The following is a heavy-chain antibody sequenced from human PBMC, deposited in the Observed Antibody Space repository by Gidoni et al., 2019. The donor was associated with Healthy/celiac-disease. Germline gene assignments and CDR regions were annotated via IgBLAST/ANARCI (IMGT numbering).Heavy chain of an antibody. J-gene: IGHJ4*02. D-gene: IGHD5-18*01. Sequence: EVQLVESGGGLVQPGGSLRLSCAASGFTFSSYWMSWVRQAPGKGLEWVANIKQDGSEKYYVDSVKGRFTISRDNAKNSLYLQMNSLRAEDTAVYYCATLGTAMVRYFDYWGQGTLVTVSS. CDR2: IKQDGSEK. CDR3: ATLGTAMVRYFDY. CDR1: GFTFSSYW. V-gene: IGHV3-7*01.